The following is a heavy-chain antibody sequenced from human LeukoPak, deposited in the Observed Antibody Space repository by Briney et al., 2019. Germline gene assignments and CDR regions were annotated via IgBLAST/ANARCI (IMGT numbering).Heavy chain of an antibody. CDR2: IYYSGST. J-gene: IGHJ4*02. D-gene: IGHD1-26*01. Sequence: PSETLSLTCTVSGGSISSSSYYWGWIRQPPGKGLEWIGSIYYSGSTYYNPSLKSRVTISVDTSKNQFSLKLSPVTAADTAVYYRARRVGATSNFDYWGQGTLVTVSS. CDR3: ARRVGATSNFDY. V-gene: IGHV4-39*01. CDR1: GGSISSSSYY.